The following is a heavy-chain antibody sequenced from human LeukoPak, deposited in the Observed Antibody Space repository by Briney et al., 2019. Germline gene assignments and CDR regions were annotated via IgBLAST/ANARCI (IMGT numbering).Heavy chain of an antibody. D-gene: IGHD3-10*01. CDR2: IYYSGST. V-gene: IGHV4-59*01. CDR1: GGSISSYY. Sequence: PSETLSLTCTVSGGSISSYYWSWIRQPPGKGLEWIGYIYYSGSTNYNPSLKSRVTISVGTSKNQFSLKLSSVTAADTAVYYCARQYYYGSGIYYFDYWGQGTLVTVSS. CDR3: ARQYYYGSGIYYFDY. J-gene: IGHJ4*02.